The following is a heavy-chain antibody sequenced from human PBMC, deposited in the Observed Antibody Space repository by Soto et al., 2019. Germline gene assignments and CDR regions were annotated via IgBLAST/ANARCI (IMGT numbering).Heavy chain of an antibody. CDR3: ARHYYGSGTFDY. CDR2: IYYSGST. D-gene: IGHD3-10*01. CDR1: GGSISSSSYY. V-gene: IGHV4-39*01. J-gene: IGHJ4*02. Sequence: QLQLQESGPGLVKPSETLSLTCTVSGGSISSSSYYWGWIRQPPGKGLEWIGSIYYSGSTYYNPSLKSRVTISVDTSKNQSSLKLSSVTAADTAVYYCARHYYGSGTFDYWGQGTLVTVSS.